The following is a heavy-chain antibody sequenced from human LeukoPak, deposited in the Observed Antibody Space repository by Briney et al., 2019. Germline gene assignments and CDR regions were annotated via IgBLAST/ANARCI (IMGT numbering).Heavy chain of an antibody. D-gene: IGHD3-3*01. J-gene: IGHJ6*03. Sequence: GGSLRLSCAASGFSFSSYSMKWVRQAPGKGLEWVSSISSSSNYIYYADSVKGRFTISRDNAKNSLYLQMNSLRAEDTAIYYCAKDFWSGYFYYYYMDVWGKGTTVTVSS. CDR1: GFSFSSYS. V-gene: IGHV3-21*04. CDR3: AKDFWSGYFYYYYMDV. CDR2: ISSSSNYI.